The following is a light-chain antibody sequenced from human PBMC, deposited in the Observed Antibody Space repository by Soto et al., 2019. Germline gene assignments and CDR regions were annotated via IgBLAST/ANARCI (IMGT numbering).Light chain of an antibody. J-gene: IGLJ2*01. CDR2: EVS. CDR3: SSYTTRSTLTGV. Sequence: QSVLTQPASVSGSPGQSITISCTGTSSDVGGYNYVSWYQQHPGKAPKLMIYEVSNRPSGVYNRVSGSKSGNTASLTVSGLQAEYQADYYCSSYTTRSTLTGVFGGGTKLTVL. CDR1: SSDVGGYNY. V-gene: IGLV2-14*01.